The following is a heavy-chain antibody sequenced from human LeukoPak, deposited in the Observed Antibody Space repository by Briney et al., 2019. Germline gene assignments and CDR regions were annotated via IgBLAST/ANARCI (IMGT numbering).Heavy chain of an antibody. D-gene: IGHD3-22*01. CDR3: ARGGSMIPFDY. J-gene: IGHJ4*02. Sequence: LRLSCAASGFTFSSYAMSWVRQHPGKGLEWIGYIYYSGSTYYNPSLKSRVTISVDTSKNQFSLKLSSVTAADTAVYYCARGGSMIPFDYWGQGTLVTVSS. CDR1: GFTFSSYA. CDR2: IYYSGST. V-gene: IGHV4-31*02.